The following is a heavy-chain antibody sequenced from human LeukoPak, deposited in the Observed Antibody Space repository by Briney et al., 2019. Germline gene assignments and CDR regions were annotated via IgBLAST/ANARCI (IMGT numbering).Heavy chain of an antibody. J-gene: IGHJ4*02. CDR2: MYDSGST. CDR3: ARHGGSYTFDL. CDR1: GGSFSSYY. V-gene: IGHV4-59*01. Sequence: PSETLSLTCTVSGGSFSSYYWSWIRQAPGKGLELIGYMYDSGSTNYNPSLKSRVTISVDTSKNQFSLRLSSVTAADTAVYYCARHGGSYTFDLWGQGVLVTVSS. D-gene: IGHD1-26*01.